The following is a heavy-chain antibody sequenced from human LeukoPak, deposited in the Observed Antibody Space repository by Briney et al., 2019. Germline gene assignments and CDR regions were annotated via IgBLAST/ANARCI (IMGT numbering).Heavy chain of an antibody. V-gene: IGHV5-51*01. D-gene: IGHD3-9*01. CDR1: GSSFASYW. Sequence: GESLKISCKGSGSSFASYWIGWVRQMPGKGLEWMEIIYPGDSDTRYSPSFQGQDTISADKSISTAYLQWSSLKASDTAMYYCARLFGYDILTGYFDYWGQGTLVTVSS. J-gene: IGHJ4*02. CDR3: ARLFGYDILTGYFDY. CDR2: IYPGDSDT.